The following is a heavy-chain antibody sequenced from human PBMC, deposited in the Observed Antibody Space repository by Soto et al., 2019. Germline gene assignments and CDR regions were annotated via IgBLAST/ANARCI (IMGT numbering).Heavy chain of an antibody. Sequence: GGSLRLSCAASGSTFSSYGMHWVRQAPGKGLEWVAVIWYDGSNKYYADSVKGRFTISRDNSKNTLYLQMNSLRAEDTAVYYCARSPLYSSTYVDYWGQGTLVTVSS. J-gene: IGHJ4*02. CDR1: GSTFSSYG. D-gene: IGHD6-13*01. V-gene: IGHV3-33*01. CDR2: IWYDGSNK. CDR3: ARSPLYSSTYVDY.